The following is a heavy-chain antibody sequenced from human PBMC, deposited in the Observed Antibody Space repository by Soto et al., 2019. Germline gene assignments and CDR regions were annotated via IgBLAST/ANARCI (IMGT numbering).Heavy chain of an antibody. CDR2: INAGNGNT. J-gene: IGHJ5*02. CDR1: GYTFTSYA. Sequence: ASVKVSCKASGYTFTSYAMHWVRQAPGQRLEWMGWINAGNGNTKYSQKFQGRVTITRDTSASTAYMELSSLRSEDTAVYYCARAPRIAARPGSFWFDPWGQGTLVTVSS. D-gene: IGHD6-6*01. V-gene: IGHV1-3*01. CDR3: ARAPRIAARPGSFWFDP.